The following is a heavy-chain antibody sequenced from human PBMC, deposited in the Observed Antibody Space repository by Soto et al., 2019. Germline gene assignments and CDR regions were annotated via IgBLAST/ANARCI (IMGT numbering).Heavy chain of an antibody. CDR3: ARDDSMGRITGTIVVYYYYGMDV. D-gene: IGHD1-7*01. Sequence: GGSLRLSCAASGFTFSSYSMNWVRQAPGKGLEWVSSISSSSSYIYYADSVKGRFTISRDNAKNSLYLQMNSLRAEDTAVYYCARDDSMGRITGTIVVYYYYGMDVRGRGTTVTVSS. CDR1: GFTFSSYS. V-gene: IGHV3-21*01. CDR2: ISSSSSYI. J-gene: IGHJ6*02.